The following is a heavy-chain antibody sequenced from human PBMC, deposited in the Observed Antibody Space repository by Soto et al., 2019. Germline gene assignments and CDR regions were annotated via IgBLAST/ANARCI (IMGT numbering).Heavy chain of an antibody. J-gene: IGHJ5*02. D-gene: IGHD3-22*01. CDR2: IIPIFGTA. Sequence: SVQVFCKASGGTFSSYAISWVRQAPGQGLEWMGGIIPIFGTANYAQKFQGRVTITADKSTSTAYMELSSLRSEDTAVYYCARSNKRRYYYDSSGYYLNWFDPWGQGTLVTVSS. CDR3: ARSNKRRYYYDSSGYYLNWFDP. V-gene: IGHV1-69*06. CDR1: GGTFSSYA.